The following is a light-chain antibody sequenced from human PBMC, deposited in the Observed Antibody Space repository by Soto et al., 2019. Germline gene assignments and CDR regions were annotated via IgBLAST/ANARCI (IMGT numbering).Light chain of an antibody. J-gene: IGKJ4*01. CDR3: QHYNSWPLP. V-gene: IGKV3D-15*01. Sequence: EIVRTHAPAIIAVYLGERATLSCTASQSVGSDLAWYQQKPGPAPRLVIYDIFTRAPGVPTRISGSGSGTEFTLTISSLQSEDFAVYYCQHYNSWPLPFGGGTKVAIK. CDR1: QSVGSD. CDR2: DIF.